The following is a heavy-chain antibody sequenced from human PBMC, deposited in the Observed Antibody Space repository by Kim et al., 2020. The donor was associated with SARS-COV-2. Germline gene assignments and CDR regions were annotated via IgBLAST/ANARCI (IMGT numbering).Heavy chain of an antibody. CDR3: ANQRGQPGMDV. J-gene: IGHJ6*02. Sequence: TNYNTSLKSRVTISVDTYKSQFSLKLSSVTAADTAVYYCANQRGQPGMDVWGQGTTVTVSS. CDR2: T. V-gene: IGHV4-34*01.